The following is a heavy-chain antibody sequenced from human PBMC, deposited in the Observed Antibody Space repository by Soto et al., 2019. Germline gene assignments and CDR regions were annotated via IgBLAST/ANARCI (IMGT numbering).Heavy chain of an antibody. J-gene: IGHJ4*02. D-gene: IGHD1-26*01. CDR1: NFSISSGYY. V-gene: IGHV4-38-2*01. Sequence: PSETLSLTCVVSNFSISSGYYWGWIRQSPGKGLEWIASIYRSGTTSYNPSLKSRVTISVDPSKNQFSLMLTAATAADTAVYYCARTQSGSYYSVFNYWGRGSLVTVSS. CDR3: ARTQSGSYYSVFNY. CDR2: IYRSGTT.